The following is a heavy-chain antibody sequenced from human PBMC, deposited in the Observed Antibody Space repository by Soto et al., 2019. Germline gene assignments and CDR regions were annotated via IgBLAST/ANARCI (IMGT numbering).Heavy chain of an antibody. CDR1: GYTFTSYG. CDR2: ISAYNGNT. V-gene: IGHV1-18*01. CDR3: ARDACSSTSCYDPI. Sequence: GASVKVSCKASGYTFTSYGISWVRQAPGQGLEWMGWISAYNGNTNYAQKLQGRVTMTTDTSTSTAYMELRSLRSDDTAVYYCARDACSSTSCYDPIWGQGTLVTVSS. J-gene: IGHJ4*02. D-gene: IGHD2-2*01.